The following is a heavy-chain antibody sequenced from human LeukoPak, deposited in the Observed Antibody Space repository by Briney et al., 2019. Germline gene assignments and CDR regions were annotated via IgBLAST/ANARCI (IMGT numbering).Heavy chain of an antibody. CDR1: GGSISSSSYY. Sequence: SETLSLTCTVSGGSISSSSYYWGWIRQPPGKGLEWFGSIYYSGSTYYNPSLTSRVTISVDTSKNQFSLKLSSVTAADTAVYYCARHDCSSTSCRIDYWGQGTLVTVSS. CDR2: IYYSGST. CDR3: ARHDCSSTSCRIDY. V-gene: IGHV4-39*01. J-gene: IGHJ4*02. D-gene: IGHD2-2*01.